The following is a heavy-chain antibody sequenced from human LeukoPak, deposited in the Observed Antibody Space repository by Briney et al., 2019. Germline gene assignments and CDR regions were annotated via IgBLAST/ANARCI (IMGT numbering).Heavy chain of an antibody. CDR1: GGSISGDY. V-gene: IGHV4-59*01. D-gene: IGHD4-17*01. CDR2: IHYSVSS. Sequence: KPSETLSLTCAVSGGSISGDYWSWLRQPPGKGLEWIGYIHYSVSSYYNPSLKSRVTMSVDTSKNQLSLTLGSVTAADTAVYHCARGTVTTGYFDFWGQGTLVTVSS. CDR3: ARGTVTTGYFDF. J-gene: IGHJ4*02.